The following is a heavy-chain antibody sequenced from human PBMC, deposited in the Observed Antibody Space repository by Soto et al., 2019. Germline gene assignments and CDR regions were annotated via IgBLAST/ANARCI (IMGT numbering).Heavy chain of an antibody. J-gene: IGHJ6*02. CDR2: ISYDGSNK. V-gene: IGHV3-30*18. D-gene: IGHD3-10*01. CDR3: AKEWFGELSIYYYYGMDV. CDR1: GFTFSSYG. Sequence: GGSLRLSCAASGFTFSSYGMHWVRQAPGKGLEWVAVISYDGSNKYYADSVKGRFTISRDNSKNTLYLQMNSLRAEDTALYYCAKEWFGELSIYYYYGMDVWGQGTTVTVSS.